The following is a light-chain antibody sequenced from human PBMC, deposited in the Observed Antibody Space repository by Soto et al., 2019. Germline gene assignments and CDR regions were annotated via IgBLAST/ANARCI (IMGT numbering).Light chain of an antibody. CDR3: QQYVHSPQSPQT. J-gene: IGKJ1*01. V-gene: IGKV3-20*01. Sequence: EIVLTQSPGTLSLSPGERATLSCRPSQIVSSAYLAWYQQKPGQAPRLLIYGASSRATGIPDRFSGSGSGTDFTLTISRLETEDFAVYYCQQYVHSPQSPQTFGQGTKVDIK. CDR2: GAS. CDR1: QIVSSAY.